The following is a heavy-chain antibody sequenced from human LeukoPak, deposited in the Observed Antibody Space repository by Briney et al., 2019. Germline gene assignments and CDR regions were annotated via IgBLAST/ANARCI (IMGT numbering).Heavy chain of an antibody. V-gene: IGHV1-8*01. CDR2: MNPNSGNT. J-gene: IGHJ5*02. CDR3: ARGGRAVLLWFGGTLQDNWFDP. D-gene: IGHD3-10*01. CDR1: GYTFTSYD. Sequence: ASVKVSCKASGYTFTSYDMNWVRQATGQGLEWMGWMNPNSGNTGYAQKFQGRVTVTRNTSISTAYIETSSLSSEDTAVYYCARGGRAVLLWFGGTLQDNWFDPWGQGTLVTVSS.